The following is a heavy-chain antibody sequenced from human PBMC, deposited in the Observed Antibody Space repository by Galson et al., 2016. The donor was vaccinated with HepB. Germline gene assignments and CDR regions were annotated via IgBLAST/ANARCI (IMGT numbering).Heavy chain of an antibody. CDR2: ITSGGGNT. V-gene: IGHV1-3*01. J-gene: IGHJ4*02. CDR1: GYTFMNHG. CDR3: ARSGYVHTEEYYFDY. Sequence: SVKVSCKASGYTFMNHGIHWVRQAPGQRLEWLGWITSGGGNTFYSQNFRGRVAITKDSSASTAYMELSSLISEDTAVYYCARSGYVHTEEYYFDYWGQGTLVTVSS. D-gene: IGHD5-12*01.